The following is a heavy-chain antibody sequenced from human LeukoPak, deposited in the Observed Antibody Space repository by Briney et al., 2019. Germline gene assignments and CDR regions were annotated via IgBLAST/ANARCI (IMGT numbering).Heavy chain of an antibody. CDR3: ARVGYGDYESFDP. CDR2: IYYSGST. Sequence: PSETLSLTCTVSGGSISSYYWSWIRQPPGKGLEWIGYIYYSGSTNYNPSLRSRVTISVDTSKNQFSLKLSSATAADTAVYYCARVGYGDYESFDPWGQGTLVTVSS. V-gene: IGHV4-59*01. CDR1: GGSISSYY. D-gene: IGHD4-17*01. J-gene: IGHJ5*02.